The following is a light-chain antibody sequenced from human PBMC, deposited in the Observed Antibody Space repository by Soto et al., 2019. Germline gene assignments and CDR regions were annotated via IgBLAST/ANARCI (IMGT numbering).Light chain of an antibody. CDR3: QQYNMCHSVT. Sequence: EIVMTQSPATLSVSPGERATLSCRASQSVYNNLAWYQQKPGHAPRCLIYGASTRATGIPARFSGSGSRTEITPTISRLQTEDFASYYGQQYNMCHSVTFGPETKVDI. CDR1: QSVYNN. V-gene: IGKV3-15*01. CDR2: GAS. J-gene: IGKJ3*01.